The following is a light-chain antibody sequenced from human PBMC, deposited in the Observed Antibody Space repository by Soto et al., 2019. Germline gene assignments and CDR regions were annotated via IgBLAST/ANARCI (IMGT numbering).Light chain of an antibody. CDR3: QHYGTSPST. Sequence: DTVLTQSPGTLSLTSGERATLSCRASQSISGTYLALYQQKPGQAPRLLIYSASTRATGIPDRFSGSGSGTDFTLTISRLEPEDFAVYYCQHYGTSPSTFGRGTKVEIK. J-gene: IGKJ1*01. CDR1: QSISGTY. V-gene: IGKV3-20*01. CDR2: SAS.